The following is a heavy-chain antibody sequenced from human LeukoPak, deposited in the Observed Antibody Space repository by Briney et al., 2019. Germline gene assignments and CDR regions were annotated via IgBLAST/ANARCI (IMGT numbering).Heavy chain of an antibody. J-gene: IGHJ5*02. CDR2: IYYSGST. CDR1: GGSISSHY. Sequence: SETLSLTCTVSGGSISSHYWSWIRQPPGKGLEWIGYIYYSGSTNYNPFLKSRVTISVDTSKNQFSLKLSSVTAADTAVYYCARDEYNWFDPWGQGTLVTVSS. V-gene: IGHV4-59*11. CDR3: ARDEYNWFDP.